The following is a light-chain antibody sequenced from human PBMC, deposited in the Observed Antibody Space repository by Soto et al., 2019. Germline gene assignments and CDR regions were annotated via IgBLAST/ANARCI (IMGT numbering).Light chain of an antibody. Sequence: EIVMTQSPATLSVSPGERDTLSCRASQSVSSNLAWYQQKPGQTPKLLIYDASTRATGIPARFSGSGSGTEFALTISSLQSEDFAVYYCQQYNVWPLTFGGGTKVEFK. CDR2: DAS. J-gene: IGKJ4*01. CDR1: QSVSSN. V-gene: IGKV3-15*01. CDR3: QQYNVWPLT.